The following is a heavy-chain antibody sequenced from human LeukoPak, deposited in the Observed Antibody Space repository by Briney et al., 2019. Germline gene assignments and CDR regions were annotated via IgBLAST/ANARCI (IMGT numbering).Heavy chain of an antibody. D-gene: IGHD3-22*01. CDR2: IYYSGST. J-gene: IGHJ5*02. CDR1: GGSISSYY. CDR3: ARAHPPSYYDSSGYYYGGGYNWFDP. Sequence: PSETQSLTCTVSGGSISSYYWSWIRQPPGKGLEWIGYIYYSGSTNYNPSLKSRVTISVDTSKNQFSLKLSSVTAADTAVYYCARAHPPSYYDSSGYYYGGGYNWFDPWGQGTLVTVSS. V-gene: IGHV4-59*01.